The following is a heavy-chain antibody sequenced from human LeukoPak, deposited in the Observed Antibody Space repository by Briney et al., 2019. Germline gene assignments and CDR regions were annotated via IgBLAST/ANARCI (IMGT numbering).Heavy chain of an antibody. CDR2: IWYDGSNK. CDR1: GFTFSSYG. CDR3: ARSRRVRGVIVPFDY. D-gene: IGHD3-16*02. Sequence: GGSLRLSCAASGFTFSSYGMHWVRQAPGKGLEWVAVIWYDGSNKYSADSVKGRFTISRDNSKSTLYLQMNSLRAEDTAAYYCARSRRVRGVIVPFDYWGQGTLVTVSS. J-gene: IGHJ4*02. V-gene: IGHV3-33*01.